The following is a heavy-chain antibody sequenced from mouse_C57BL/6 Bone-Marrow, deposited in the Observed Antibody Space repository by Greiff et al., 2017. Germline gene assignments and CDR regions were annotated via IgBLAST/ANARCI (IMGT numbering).Heavy chain of an antibody. J-gene: IGHJ1*03. V-gene: IGHV1-39*01. CDR2: INPNSGTT. D-gene: IGHD1-1*01. CDR1: GYSFTDYN. Sequence: EVQLKESGPELVKPGASVKISCKASGYSFTDYNMNWVKQSNGKSLEWIGVINPNSGTTSYNQKFKGKSTLTVAQSSSTAYMQLNSLTSEDSAVYYCARRDYYGSSWYFDDWGTGTTVTVSS. CDR3: ARRDYYGSSWYFDD.